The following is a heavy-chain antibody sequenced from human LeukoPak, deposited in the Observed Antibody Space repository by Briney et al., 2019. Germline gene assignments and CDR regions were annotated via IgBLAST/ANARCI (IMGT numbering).Heavy chain of an antibody. CDR3: AREGEYYSESGNLVDASDV. Sequence: SVKVSCKASGGTFTHYVISWVRQAPGQGPEWMGGIAPISGTPMYAQRFQGRVTISADTSTYTAFMEMSSLTSEDTAMYYCAREGEYYSESGNLVDASDVWGQGTMVTVSA. CDR1: GGTFTHYV. J-gene: IGHJ3*01. V-gene: IGHV1-69*06. D-gene: IGHD3-10*01. CDR2: IAPISGTP.